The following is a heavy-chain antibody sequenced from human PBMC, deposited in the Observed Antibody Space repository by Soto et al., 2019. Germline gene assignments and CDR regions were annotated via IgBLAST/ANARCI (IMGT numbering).Heavy chain of an antibody. D-gene: IGHD2-2*01. CDR1: GFTFSSYA. CDR3: AKAWDIVVVPAAMNYYYYYMDV. Sequence: GGSLRLSCAASGFTFSSYAMSWVRQAPGKGLEWVSAISGSGGSTYYADSVKGRFTISRDNSKNTLYLQMNSLRAEDTAVYYCAKAWDIVVVPAAMNYYYYYMDVWGKGTTVTVSS. CDR2: ISGSGGST. J-gene: IGHJ6*03. V-gene: IGHV3-23*01.